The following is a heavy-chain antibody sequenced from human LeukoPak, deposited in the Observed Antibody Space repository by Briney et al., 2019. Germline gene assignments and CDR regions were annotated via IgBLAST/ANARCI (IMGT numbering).Heavy chain of an antibody. CDR1: GYTFTGYY. D-gene: IGHD3-10*01. CDR2: IIPIFGTA. CDR3: ARGGSGSYYRH. Sequence: SVKVSCKASGYTFTGYYMHWVRQAPGQGLEWMGGIIPIFGTANYAQKFQGRVTITTDESTSTAYMELSSLRSEDTAVYYCARGGSGSYYRHWGQGTLVTVSS. V-gene: IGHV1-69*05. J-gene: IGHJ4*02.